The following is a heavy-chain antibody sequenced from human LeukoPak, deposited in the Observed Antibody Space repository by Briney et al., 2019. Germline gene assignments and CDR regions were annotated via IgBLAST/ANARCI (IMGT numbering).Heavy chain of an antibody. CDR2: FDPEDGET. CDR1: GYTLTELS. D-gene: IGHD3-3*01. Sequence: ASVKVSCKVSGYTLTELSMHWVRQAPGKGLEWMGGFDPEDGETIYAQKFQGRVTMTEDTSTDTAYMELSSLRSEDTAVYYCTTDSQLLRFGFYGMDVWGQGTTVTVSS. CDR3: TTDSQLLRFGFYGMDV. J-gene: IGHJ6*02. V-gene: IGHV1-24*01.